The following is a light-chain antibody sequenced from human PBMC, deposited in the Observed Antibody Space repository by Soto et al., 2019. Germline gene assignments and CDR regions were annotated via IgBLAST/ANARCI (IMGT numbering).Light chain of an antibody. Sequence: DIQMTQSPSTLSESVGDRVTITCRASQSISSWLAWYQQKPGKAPKLLIYDASSLESGVPSRFSGSGSGTEFTLTISSLQPDDFATYFCQHYNGYPYTFGPGTKLEIK. V-gene: IGKV1-5*01. CDR1: QSISSW. CDR2: DAS. J-gene: IGKJ2*01. CDR3: QHYNGYPYT.